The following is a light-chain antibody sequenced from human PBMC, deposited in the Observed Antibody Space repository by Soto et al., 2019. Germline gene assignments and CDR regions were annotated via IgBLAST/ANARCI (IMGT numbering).Light chain of an antibody. J-gene: IGKJ1*01. CDR1: QSVSSK. Sequence: EIVLTQSPGTLSVSPGERATLSCRASQSVSSKLAWYQQKPGQAPRLLFYGASTGATGIPARFSGSGSEKEFTISISSLQSEDFAVYYCQQYNNWPGTFGQGTKVEIK. CDR3: QQYNNWPGT. V-gene: IGKV3-15*01. CDR2: GAS.